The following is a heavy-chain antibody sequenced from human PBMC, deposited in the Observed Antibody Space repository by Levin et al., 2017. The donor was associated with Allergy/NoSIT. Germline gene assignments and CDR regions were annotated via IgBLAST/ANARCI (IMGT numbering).Heavy chain of an antibody. CDR2: ISYSGST. D-gene: IGHD3-3*01. J-gene: IGHJ4*02. Sequence: SQTPSLTCTVSGGSISSGGYYWSWIRQHPGKGLEWIGYISYSGSTYYNPSLKSRVTIPVDTSKNQFSLKLSSVTAADTAVYYCARVYYDFWSGYYTAPYFDYWGQGTLVTVSS. V-gene: IGHV4-31*03. CDR1: GGSISSGGYY. CDR3: ARVYYDFWSGYYTAPYFDY.